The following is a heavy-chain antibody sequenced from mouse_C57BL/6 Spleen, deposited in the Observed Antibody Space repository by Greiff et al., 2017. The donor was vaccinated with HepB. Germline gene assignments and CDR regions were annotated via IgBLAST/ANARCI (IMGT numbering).Heavy chain of an antibody. CDR3: ARGGYGSSYLYWYFDV. CDR1: GYTFTSYW. D-gene: IGHD1-1*01. J-gene: IGHJ1*03. V-gene: IGHV1-55*01. Sequence: QVQLQQSGAELVKPGASVKMSCKASGYTFTSYWITWVKQRPGQGLEWIGDIYPGSGSTNYNEKFKSKATLTVDTSSSTAYMQLSSLTSEDSAVYYCARGGYGSSYLYWYFDVWGTGTTVTVSS. CDR2: IYPGSGST.